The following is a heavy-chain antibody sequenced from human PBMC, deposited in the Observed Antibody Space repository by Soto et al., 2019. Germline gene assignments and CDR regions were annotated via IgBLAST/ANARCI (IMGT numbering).Heavy chain of an antibody. CDR1: GYTLKNYG. CDR2: IKVDNGDT. CDR3: ARSRYYFDY. Sequence: QVHLVQSGGEVRKPGASVKVSCKASGYTLKNYGIGWVRQAPGLGPEWVGWIKVDNGDTKYAEKLQGRVTLTTDTSTSTAYMELRDLGSDDTALYYCARSRYYFDYWGQGTLVTVSS. V-gene: IGHV1-18*01. J-gene: IGHJ4*02.